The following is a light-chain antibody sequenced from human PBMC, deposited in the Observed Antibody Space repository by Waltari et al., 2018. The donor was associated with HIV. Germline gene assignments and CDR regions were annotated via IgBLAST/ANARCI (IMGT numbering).Light chain of an antibody. Sequence: ELVLTQSPGTLSLSPGERATLSCRASQSVSSSYLAGYHQKPGQAPRLRINGASSRATGIPDRSSGRGSGTDFTLTISRLEPEDFAVYYCQQDGSSPSRWTFGQGTKVEIK. CDR1: QSVSSSY. V-gene: IGKV3-20*01. CDR2: GAS. CDR3: QQDGSSPSRWT. J-gene: IGKJ1*01.